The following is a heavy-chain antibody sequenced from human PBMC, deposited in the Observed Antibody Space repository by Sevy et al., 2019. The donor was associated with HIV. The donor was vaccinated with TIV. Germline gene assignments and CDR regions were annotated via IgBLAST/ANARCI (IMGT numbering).Heavy chain of an antibody. J-gene: IGHJ3*02. CDR3: ARLSVYYYDSDGYYTTVNAFDI. Sequence: GGSLRLSCAATGFTVNSNYMSWVRQAPGKGLEWVSIIYTGDNTYYTDSVKGRFTISRDNSKNTLYLQMNSLRAEDTAVYYCARLSVYYYDSDGYYTTVNAFDIWGQGTMVTVSS. CDR2: IYTGDNT. D-gene: IGHD3-22*01. CDR1: GFTVNSNY. V-gene: IGHV3-53*01.